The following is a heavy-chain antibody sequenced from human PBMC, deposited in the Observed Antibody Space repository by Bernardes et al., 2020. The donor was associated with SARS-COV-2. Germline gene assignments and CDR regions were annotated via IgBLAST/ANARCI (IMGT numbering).Heavy chain of an antibody. CDR1: GFTFSSYG. Sequence: GGSLRLSCAAFGFTFSSYGMHWVRQAPGKGLEWVAVIWYDGSNKYYADSVKGRFTISRDNSKNTLYLQMNSLRAEDTAVYYCARGGYDILTGWSDYFDYWGQGTLVTVSS. CDR2: IWYDGSNK. CDR3: ARGGYDILTGWSDYFDY. D-gene: IGHD3-9*01. V-gene: IGHV3-33*01. J-gene: IGHJ4*02.